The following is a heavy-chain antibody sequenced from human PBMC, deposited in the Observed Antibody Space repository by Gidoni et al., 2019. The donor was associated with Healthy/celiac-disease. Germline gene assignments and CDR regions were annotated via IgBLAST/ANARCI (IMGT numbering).Heavy chain of an antibody. Sequence: EVQLLESGGGLVQPGGSLRLSCAASGFTFSSYAMSWVRQAPGKGLEWVSAISGSGGSTYYADSVKGRFTISRDNSKNTLYLQMNSLRAEDTAVYYRAKADYYDSSGYYYGGSAFDYWGQGTLVTVSS. V-gene: IGHV3-23*01. J-gene: IGHJ4*02. CDR2: ISGSGGST. CDR3: AKADYYDSSGYYYGGSAFDY. D-gene: IGHD3-22*01. CDR1: GFTFSSYA.